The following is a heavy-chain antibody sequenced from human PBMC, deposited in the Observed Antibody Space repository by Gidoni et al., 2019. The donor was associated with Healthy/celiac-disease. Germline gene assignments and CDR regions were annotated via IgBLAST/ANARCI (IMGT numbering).Heavy chain of an antibody. V-gene: IGHV3-23*01. CDR3: AKEAGFLEWLLFPPAPMDV. D-gene: IGHD3-3*01. J-gene: IGHJ6*03. Sequence: ELQLLESGGGLVQPGGSLRLSCAASGFTFSSYAIRWVRQDPGKGLEWVSAISGSGGRTYYADSVKGRFTISRDNSKNTLYLQVNSLRAEDTAVYYCAKEAGFLEWLLFPPAPMDVWGKGTTVTVSS. CDR1: GFTFSSYA. CDR2: ISGSGGRT.